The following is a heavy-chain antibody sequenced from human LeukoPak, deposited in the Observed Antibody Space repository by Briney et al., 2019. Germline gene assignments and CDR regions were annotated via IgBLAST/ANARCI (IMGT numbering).Heavy chain of an antibody. V-gene: IGHV4-39*01. CDR3: ARQRRLLPDY. CDR2: IYYSGST. D-gene: IGHD3-22*01. J-gene: IGHJ4*02. CDR1: GGSISSSSYY. Sequence: PSETLSLTCTVSGGSISSSSYYWGWIRQPRGKGLEWIGSIYYSGSTYYNPSLKSRFTISVDTSKNQFSLKLSSVTAADTAVYYCARQRRLLPDYWGQGTLVTVSS.